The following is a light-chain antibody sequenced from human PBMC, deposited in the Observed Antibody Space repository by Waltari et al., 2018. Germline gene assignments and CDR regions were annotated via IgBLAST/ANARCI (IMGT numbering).Light chain of an antibody. V-gene: IGKV2-28*01. CDR2: LGS. CDR1: QSLLHSDGYKY. CDR3: MQALQTPWT. Sequence: DIVMTQSPLSLPVTPGEPASISCRPSQSLLHSDGYKYLDWYLQKAGQSPQLLIYLGSNRASGVPDRFSGSGSGTDFTLKISRVEAEDVGVYYCMQALQTPWTFGQGTKVEIK. J-gene: IGKJ1*01.